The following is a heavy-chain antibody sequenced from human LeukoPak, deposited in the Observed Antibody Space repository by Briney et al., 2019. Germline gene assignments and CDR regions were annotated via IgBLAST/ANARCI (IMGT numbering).Heavy chain of an antibody. Sequence: ASVKVSCKASGYTFTGYYMHWVRQAPGQGLEWMGRINPNSGGTNYAQKFQGRVTMTRDTSISTAYMELSSLRSEDTAVYYCAREDCSSTSCYTMDDAFDIWGQGTMVTVSS. CDR3: AREDCSSTSCYTMDDAFDI. J-gene: IGHJ3*02. D-gene: IGHD2-2*02. CDR1: GYTFTGYY. CDR2: INPNSGGT. V-gene: IGHV1-2*06.